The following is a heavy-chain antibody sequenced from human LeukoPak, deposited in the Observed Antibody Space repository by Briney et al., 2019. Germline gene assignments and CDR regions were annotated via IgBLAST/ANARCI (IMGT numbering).Heavy chain of an antibody. Sequence: PGGSLRLSCAASGFTFSSYGMHWVRQAPGKGLEWVSFIGSGGGSTYHSDSVRGRFTISRDNSNNTVSLYMHSLRAEDTAIYYCAKERRSSMDVWGNGTTVIVSS. CDR3: AKERRSSMDV. V-gene: IGHV3-23*01. CDR2: IGSGGGST. J-gene: IGHJ6*03. D-gene: IGHD6-6*01. CDR1: GFTFSSYG.